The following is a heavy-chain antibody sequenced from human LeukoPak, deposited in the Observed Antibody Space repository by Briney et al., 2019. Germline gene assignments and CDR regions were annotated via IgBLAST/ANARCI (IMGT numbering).Heavy chain of an antibody. J-gene: IGHJ4*02. Sequence: GGSLRLSCAASGFTFSSYAMSWVRQAPGKGLEWVSAISGSGGSTYYAGSVKGRFTISRDNAKNSLYLQMNSLRAEDTALYYCAKDTGRVRGRSLGFDYWGQGTLVTVSS. D-gene: IGHD3-3*01. CDR1: GFTFSSYA. CDR3: AKDTGRVRGRSLGFDY. CDR2: ISGSGGST. V-gene: IGHV3-23*01.